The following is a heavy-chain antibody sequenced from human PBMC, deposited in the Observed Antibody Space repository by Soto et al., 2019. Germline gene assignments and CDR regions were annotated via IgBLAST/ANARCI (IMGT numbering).Heavy chain of an antibody. D-gene: IGHD1-26*01. CDR1: GYTPTNYD. V-gene: IGHV1-18*01. CDR3: ALGLYRRGTYYAFDN. J-gene: IGHJ4*02. Sequence: QVPLVQSGPEVKKPGASVKVSCKTSGYTPTNYDIGWVRQAPGQGLEYMGWISAYNGNTNYARKLQDRVTLTTDTSTRTAYMELRSLQSDDTAIYYCALGLYRRGTYYAFDNWGQGTLVTVSS. CDR2: ISAYNGNT.